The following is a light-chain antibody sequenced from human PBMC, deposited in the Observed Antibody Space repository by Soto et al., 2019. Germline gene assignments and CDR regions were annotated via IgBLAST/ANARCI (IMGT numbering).Light chain of an antibody. Sequence: DIQLTQSPSFLSASVGDRVTITCRASQGISSFFAWYQQKPGKAPKFLIYAASTLQSGVPSRFSGSGSGTEFTLTISRLQPEDFATYYCQQLNSYPYTFGQGTKLEIK. V-gene: IGKV1-9*01. J-gene: IGKJ2*01. CDR1: QGISSF. CDR2: AAS. CDR3: QQLNSYPYT.